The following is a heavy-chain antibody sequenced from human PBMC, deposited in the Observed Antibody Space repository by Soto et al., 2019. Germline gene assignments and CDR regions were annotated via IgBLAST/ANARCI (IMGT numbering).Heavy chain of an antibody. V-gene: IGHV1-2*02. CDR2: INPNSGGT. J-gene: IGHJ6*02. CDR3: ARDQQLARKKDYYYYYGMDV. CDR1: GYTFTGYY. D-gene: IGHD6-6*01. Sequence: ASVKVSCKASGYTFTGYYMHWVLQAPGQGLEWMGWINPNSGGTNYAQKFQGRVTMTRDTSISTAYMELSRLRSDDTAVYYCARDQQLARKKDYYYYYGMDVWGQGTTVTVSS.